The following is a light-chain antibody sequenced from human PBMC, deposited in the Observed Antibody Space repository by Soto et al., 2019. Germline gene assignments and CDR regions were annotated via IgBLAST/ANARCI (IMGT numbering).Light chain of an antibody. J-gene: IGLJ2*01. CDR2: SYN. CDR3: AVWDDSLNGVV. CDR1: SSTIGSNY. V-gene: IGLV1-44*01. Sequence: QSVLTQPPSVSAAPGQMITISCSGSSSTIGSNYASWYQQLPGTAPKLLIYSYNQRPSGVPDRFSGSRSGTSASLAISGLQSEDEADYYCAVWDDSLNGVVFGGGTQLTVL.